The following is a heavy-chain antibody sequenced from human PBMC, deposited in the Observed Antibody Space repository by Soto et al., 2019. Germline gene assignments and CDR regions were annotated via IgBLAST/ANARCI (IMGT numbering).Heavy chain of an antibody. CDR1: GFTFSDHY. CDR2: TRDKTHSYTT. J-gene: IGHJ4*02. D-gene: IGHD3-16*01. Sequence: GGSLRLSCAASGFTFSDHYMDWVRQAPGKGLEWVGRTRDKTHSYTTEYAASVKGRFTISRDDSKSSLYLQMNSLKTEDTAVYYCARATVGTYYFDYWGQGTLVTVSS. V-gene: IGHV3-72*01. CDR3: ARATVGTYYFDY.